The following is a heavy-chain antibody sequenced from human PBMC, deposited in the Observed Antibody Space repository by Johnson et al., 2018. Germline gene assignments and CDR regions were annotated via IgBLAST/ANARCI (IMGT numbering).Heavy chain of an antibody. CDR2: INHRGRT. D-gene: IGHD4-17*01. V-gene: IGHV4-34*01. CDR1: GGSLTDYY. CDR3: ASPFPPTTEKDYGSYTPYEFDMDV. J-gene: IGHJ6*02. Sequence: QVQLQQWGAGLLKPSETLSLTCAVYGGSLTDYYWSWIRQPPGKGLEWIGEINHRGRTNYNPSLKSRVTMSVDTSKKQFSLKLSSVTAPATAGYYLASPFPPTTEKDYGSYTPYEFDMDVGGQGTPVTVS.